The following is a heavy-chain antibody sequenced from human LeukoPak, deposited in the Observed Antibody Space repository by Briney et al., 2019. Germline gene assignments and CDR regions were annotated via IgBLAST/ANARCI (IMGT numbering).Heavy chain of an antibody. CDR2: IYYSGST. CDR1: GGSISSGGYY. J-gene: IGHJ4*02. CDR3: AREGYCSGGSCYPGAVDY. V-gene: IGHV4-31*03. Sequence: SQTLSLTCTVSGGSISSGGYYWSWIRQHPGKGLEWIGYIYYSGSTNYNPSLKSRVTISVDTSKNQFSLKLSSVTAADTAVYYCAREGYCSGGSCYPGAVDYWGQGTLVTVSS. D-gene: IGHD2-15*01.